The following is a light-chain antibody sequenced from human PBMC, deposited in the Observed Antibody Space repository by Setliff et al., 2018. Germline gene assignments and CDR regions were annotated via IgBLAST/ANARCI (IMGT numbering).Light chain of an antibody. CDR2: GVS. J-gene: IGLJ1*01. CDR3: NAYTAGTTDV. Sequence: QSALTQPASVSGSTGQSITISCSGTSNDVGSYDLVSWYQQHPGKAPKLIIYGVSDRPSGVSSRFSGSKSGNTASLTISGLQTEDEADYYCNAYTAGTTDVFGTGTKVTVL. V-gene: IGLV2-14*03. CDR1: SNDVGSYDL.